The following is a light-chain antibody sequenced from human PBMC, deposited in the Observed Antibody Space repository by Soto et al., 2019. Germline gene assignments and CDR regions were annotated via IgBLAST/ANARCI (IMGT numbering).Light chain of an antibody. V-gene: IGKV1-5*03. CDR1: QGIGSW. CDR2: KAS. CDR3: QQYDTYRT. Sequence: IQMTQSPSTLSASVGDRVIITCLASQGIGSWLAWYQQKPGKAPKLLIYKASTLESGVPSRFSGSGSGTDFPLTISSLQPDDFATYYCQQYDTYRTFGQGTKVEIK. J-gene: IGKJ1*01.